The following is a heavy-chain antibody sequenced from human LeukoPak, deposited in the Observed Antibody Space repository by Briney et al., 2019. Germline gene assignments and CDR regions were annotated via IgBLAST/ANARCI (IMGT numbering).Heavy chain of an antibody. CDR1: GFTFSSYG. D-gene: IGHD3-10*01. CDR3: AKDRAYLWFGELLYTPFDY. Sequence: GGTLRLSCAASGFTFSSYGMSWVRQAPGKGLEWVSGISGSGGGTDYADSVKGRFTISRDNSKNTLYLQMNSLRAEDTAVYYCAKDRAYLWFGELLYTPFDYWGQGTLVTVSS. J-gene: IGHJ4*02. CDR2: ISGSGGGT. V-gene: IGHV3-23*01.